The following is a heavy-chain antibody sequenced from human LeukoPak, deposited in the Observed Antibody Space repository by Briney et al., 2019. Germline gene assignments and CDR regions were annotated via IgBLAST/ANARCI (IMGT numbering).Heavy chain of an antibody. D-gene: IGHD6-25*01. CDR2: TSYDGSTK. J-gene: IGHJ3*02. Sequence: QPGRSLRLSCAASGFTFSDYAFHWVRQAPGKGLEGVALTSYDGSTKYYADSVKGRFTISRDNSKNTLYLQMNSLRAEDTAVYYCARDVLIAADGVIRLDAFDIWGQGTVVTVSS. CDR1: GFTFSDYA. CDR3: ARDVLIAADGVIRLDAFDI. V-gene: IGHV3-30-3*01.